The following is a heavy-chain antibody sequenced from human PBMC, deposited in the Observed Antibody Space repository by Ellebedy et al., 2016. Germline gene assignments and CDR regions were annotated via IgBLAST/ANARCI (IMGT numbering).Heavy chain of an antibody. CDR1: GFTFSSYA. Sequence: GESLKISXAASGFTFSSYAMHWVRQAPGKGLEWVAVISYDGSNKYYADSVKGRFTISRDNSKNTLYLQMNSLRAEDTAVYYCARDAYCSSTSCHFDYWGQGTLVTVSS. J-gene: IGHJ4*02. D-gene: IGHD2-2*01. V-gene: IGHV3-30-3*01. CDR2: ISYDGSNK. CDR3: ARDAYCSSTSCHFDY.